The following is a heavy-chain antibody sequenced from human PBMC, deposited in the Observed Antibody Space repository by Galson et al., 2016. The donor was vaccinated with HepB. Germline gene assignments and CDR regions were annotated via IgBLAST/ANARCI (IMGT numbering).Heavy chain of an antibody. V-gene: IGHV1-69*13. J-gene: IGHJ4*02. CDR1: GGFSSYA. D-gene: IGHD2-21*02. CDR3: ARGGYCGGDCYSRPFDY. Sequence: SVKVSCKASGGFSSYAFSWVRQAPGQGLEWMGGIIPIFGTANYAQKFQGSVTITADESTSTAYMELSSLRSEEKAVYYCARGGYCGGDCYSRPFDYWCQGTLVTVSS. CDR2: IIPIFGTA.